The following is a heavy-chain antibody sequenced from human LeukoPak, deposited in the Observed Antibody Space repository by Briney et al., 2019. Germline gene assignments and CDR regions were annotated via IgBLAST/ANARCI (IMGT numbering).Heavy chain of an antibody. V-gene: IGHV4-39*07. CDR3: ARVWPGKDY. CDR2: INHSGST. J-gene: IGHJ4*02. CDR1: GGSISSSGYY. Sequence: PSETLSLTCTVSGGSISSSGYYWSWIRQPPGKGLEWIGEINHSGSTNYNPSPKSRVTISVDTSKNQFSLKLSSVTAADTAVYYCARVWPGKDYWGQGTLVTVSS. D-gene: IGHD2-21*01.